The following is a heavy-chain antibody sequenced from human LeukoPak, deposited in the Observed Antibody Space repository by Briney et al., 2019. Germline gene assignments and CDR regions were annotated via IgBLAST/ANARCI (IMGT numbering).Heavy chain of an antibody. Sequence: ASVKVSCKASGYTFTSYDINWVRQAPGQGLEWMGWMNPNRGNTGYAQKFQGRVATTRNTSISTAYMGLSSLRSEDTAVYYCARGLVSVTTLTSYYFDYWGQGALVTVSS. J-gene: IGHJ4*02. CDR3: ARGLVSVTTLTSYYFDY. CDR1: GYTFTSYD. CDR2: MNPNRGNT. V-gene: IGHV1-8*01. D-gene: IGHD4-11*01.